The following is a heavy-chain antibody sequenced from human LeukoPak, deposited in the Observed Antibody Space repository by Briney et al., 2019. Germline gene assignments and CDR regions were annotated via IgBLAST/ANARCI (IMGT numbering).Heavy chain of an antibody. D-gene: IGHD3-9*01. CDR2: ISAYNGNT. Sequence: ASVKVSFKASGYTFTSYGISWVRQAPGQGLEWMGWISAYNGNTNYAQKLQGRVTMTTDTSTSTAYMELRSLRSDDTAVYYCARLYLWSTILTGYYYYFDYWGQGTLVTVSS. CDR3: ARLYLWSTILTGYYYYFDY. CDR1: GYTFTSYG. V-gene: IGHV1-18*01. J-gene: IGHJ4*02.